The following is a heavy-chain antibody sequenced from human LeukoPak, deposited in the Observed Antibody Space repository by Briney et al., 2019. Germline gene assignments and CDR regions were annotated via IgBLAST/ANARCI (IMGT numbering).Heavy chain of an antibody. V-gene: IGHV1-8*01. CDR3: ARDLGAYYYDSSGDEGFDY. D-gene: IGHD3-22*01. Sequence: GASVKVSCKASGYTFTSYDIDWVRQATGHGLEWMGWMNPNSGNTGYAQKFQGRVTMTRNTSISTAYMELSSLRSEDTAVYYCARDLGAYYYDSSGDEGFDYWGQGTLVTVSS. CDR2: MNPNSGNT. CDR1: GYTFTSYD. J-gene: IGHJ4*02.